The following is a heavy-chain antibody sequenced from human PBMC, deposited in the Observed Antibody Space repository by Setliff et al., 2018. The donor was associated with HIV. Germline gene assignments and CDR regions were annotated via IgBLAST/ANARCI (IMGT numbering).Heavy chain of an antibody. CDR1: GYTFTGYY. Sequence: ASVKVSCKASGYTFTGYYIHCLRQAPGQGLEWLGWVSPSIGNSDFAQKFKGRISLTTDTSIRTAYMELRGLKSDDTALYYCARGGPPRVATLYWFDPWGQGTLVTVSS. V-gene: IGHV1-8*02. D-gene: IGHD2-15*01. CDR3: ARGGPPRVATLYWFDP. J-gene: IGHJ5*02. CDR2: VSPSIGNS.